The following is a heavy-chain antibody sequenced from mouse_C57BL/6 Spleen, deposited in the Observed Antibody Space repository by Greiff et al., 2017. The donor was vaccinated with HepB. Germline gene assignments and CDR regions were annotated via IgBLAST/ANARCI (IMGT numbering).Heavy chain of an antibody. CDR3: ARYYGSSGYAMDY. D-gene: IGHD1-1*01. CDR1: GYSITSGYY. V-gene: IGHV3-6*01. J-gene: IGHJ4*01. Sequence: EESGPGLVKPSQSLSLTCSVTGYSITSGYYWNWIRQFPGNKLEWMGYISYDGSNNYNPSLKNRISITRDTSKNQFFLKLNSVTTEDTATYYCARYYGSSGYAMDYWGQGTSVTVSS. CDR2: ISYDGSN.